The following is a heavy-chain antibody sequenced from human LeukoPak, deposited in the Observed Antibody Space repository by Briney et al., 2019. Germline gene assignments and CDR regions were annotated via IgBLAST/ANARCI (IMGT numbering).Heavy chain of an antibody. V-gene: IGHV3-23*01. Sequence: PGGPLRLSCAASGFTFSSYAMSWVRQAPGKGLEWVSAISGSGGSTYYADSVKGRFTISRDNSKNTLYLQMNSLRAEDTAVYYCAKASMVRGVIGLYFDYWGQGTLVTVSS. J-gene: IGHJ4*02. D-gene: IGHD3-10*01. CDR3: AKASMVRGVIGLYFDY. CDR2: ISGSGGST. CDR1: GFTFSSYA.